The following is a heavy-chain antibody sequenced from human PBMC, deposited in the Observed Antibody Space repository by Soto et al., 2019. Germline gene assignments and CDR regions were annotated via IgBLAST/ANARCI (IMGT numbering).Heavy chain of an antibody. CDR1: GGSMSSGGYY. V-gene: IGHV4-31*03. CDR2: ISNSGST. Sequence: QVQLQESGPGLVKPSQTLSLSCTVSGGSMSSGGYYSSWIRQHPGKGLEWIGYISNSGSTYYNPPLKGRVTMSVDTSKNQFSLILSSVTAADTAVYYCAREERTGTTTVDYWAQGTLVTVSS. D-gene: IGHD1-1*01. CDR3: AREERTGTTTVDY. J-gene: IGHJ4*02.